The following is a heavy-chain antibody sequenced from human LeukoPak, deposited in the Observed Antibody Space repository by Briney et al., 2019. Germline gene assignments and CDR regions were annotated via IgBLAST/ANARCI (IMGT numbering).Heavy chain of an antibody. Sequence: GGSLRLSCAASGFTFDDYAMHWVRQAPGKGLEWVSGISWNSGSIGYADSVKGRFTISRDNAKNSLYLQMNSLRAEDTALYYCAKDIRSIAAAPRAWGQGTLVTVSS. CDR3: AKDIRSIAAAPRA. J-gene: IGHJ4*02. D-gene: IGHD6-13*01. CDR1: GFTFDDYA. CDR2: ISWNSGSI. V-gene: IGHV3-9*01.